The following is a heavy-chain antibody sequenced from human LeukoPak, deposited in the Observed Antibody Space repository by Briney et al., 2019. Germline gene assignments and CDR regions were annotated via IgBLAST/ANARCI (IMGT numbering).Heavy chain of an antibody. J-gene: IGHJ4*02. V-gene: IGHV1-69*05. Sequence: VASVKVSCKASGGTFSSYAISWVRQAPGQGLEWMGGIIPIFGTANYAQKFQGRVTITTDESTSTAYMELSSLRSEDTAVYYCARARGEAYYDSSGYYYWGQGTLVTVSS. CDR3: ARARGEAYYDSSGYYY. D-gene: IGHD3-22*01. CDR2: IIPIFGTA. CDR1: GGTFSSYA.